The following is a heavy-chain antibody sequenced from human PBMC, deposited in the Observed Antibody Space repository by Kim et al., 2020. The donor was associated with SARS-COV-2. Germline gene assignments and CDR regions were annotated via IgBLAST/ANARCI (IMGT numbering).Heavy chain of an antibody. V-gene: IGHV1-18*01. J-gene: IGHJ4*02. CDR2: T. CDR3: ARVWVAALPDY. D-gene: IGHD1-26*01. Sequence: TNYAQKLQGRVTMTTDTSTSTAYMELRSLRSDDTAVYYCARVWVAALPDYWGQGTLVTVSS.